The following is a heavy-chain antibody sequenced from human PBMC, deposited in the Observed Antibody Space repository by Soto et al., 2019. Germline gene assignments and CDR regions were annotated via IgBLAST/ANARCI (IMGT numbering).Heavy chain of an antibody. CDR2: ISEAGNEK. CDR1: GFVFSDYR. Sequence: QMLLVESGGGVVQPGRSLRLSCAASGFVFSDYRMHWVRQFPGKGLEWVGAISEAGNEKFYGESTLGRFTISRDNFGKTLSLQMNSLRNEDTALYFCAKLITRGTGDAFHVWGQGTMVTVSS. J-gene: IGHJ3*01. D-gene: IGHD3-10*01. CDR3: AKLITRGTGDAFHV. V-gene: IGHV3-30*18.